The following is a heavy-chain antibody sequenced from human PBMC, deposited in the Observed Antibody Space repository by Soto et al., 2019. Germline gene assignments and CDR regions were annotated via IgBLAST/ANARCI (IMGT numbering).Heavy chain of an antibody. CDR2: IYSGGST. D-gene: IGHD3-22*01. J-gene: IGHJ4*02. CDR3: AREDYYDSSGYYGY. V-gene: IGHV3-53*01. CDR1: GFTVSSNY. Sequence: GGSLRLSCAASGFTVSSNYMSWVRQAPGKGLEWVSVIYSGGSTYYADSVKGRFTISRDNSKNTLYLQMNSLRAEDTAVYYCAREDYYDSSGYYGYWGQGTLVTVSS.